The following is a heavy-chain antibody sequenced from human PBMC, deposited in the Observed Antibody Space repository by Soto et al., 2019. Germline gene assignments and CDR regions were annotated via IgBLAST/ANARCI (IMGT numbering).Heavy chain of an antibody. V-gene: IGHV4-59*01. J-gene: IGHJ6*02. D-gene: IGHD3-10*01. CDR3: SGNLMVRGRKGGMDV. Sequence: PSETLSLTCSVPGGSITSYYWSWIRQPPGKGLGWSGYIYYSGSTNSNPSPKSRVTMSVDTSKNQFSLKLSTVTAADTAVYYCSGNLMVRGRKGGMDVWGQGTTVTVSS. CDR1: GGSITSYY. CDR2: IYYSGST.